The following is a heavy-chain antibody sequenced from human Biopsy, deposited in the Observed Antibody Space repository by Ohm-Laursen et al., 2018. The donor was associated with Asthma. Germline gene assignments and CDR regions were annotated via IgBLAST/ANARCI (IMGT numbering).Heavy chain of an antibody. D-gene: IGHD3-10*01. Sequence: SVNVSCKTSGYIFNSAGITWVRQAPGRGLEWMGWISVYNGNTKVAQKLQDRVTMITDTSTSTAYMELRSLRSDDTAVYFCARAVDYSHYYGIDVWGQGTTVTVS. CDR1: GYIFNSAG. V-gene: IGHV1-18*01. CDR3: ARAVDYSHYYGIDV. J-gene: IGHJ6*02. CDR2: ISVYNGNT.